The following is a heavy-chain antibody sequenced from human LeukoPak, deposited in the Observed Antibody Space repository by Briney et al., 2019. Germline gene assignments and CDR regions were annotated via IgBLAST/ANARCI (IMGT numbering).Heavy chain of an antibody. Sequence: GGSLRLSCAASGFTFSSYWMSWVRQAPGKGLEWVANIKQDGSEKYYVDSVKGRFTISRDNAKNSLYLQMNSLRAEDTALYYCARAGYYYGSGTNYYYYYMDVWGKGTTVTVSS. CDR2: IKQDGSEK. J-gene: IGHJ6*03. D-gene: IGHD3-10*01. V-gene: IGHV3-7*03. CDR3: ARAGYYYGSGTNYYYYYMDV. CDR1: GFTFSSYW.